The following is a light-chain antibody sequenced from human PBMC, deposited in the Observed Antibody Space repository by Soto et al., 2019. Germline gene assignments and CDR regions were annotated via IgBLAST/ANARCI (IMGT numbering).Light chain of an antibody. CDR2: GAS. CDR1: QSVSSY. V-gene: IGKV3-20*01. J-gene: IGKJ1*01. CDR3: QQYGGSPQP. Sequence: EIVLAQSPGTLSLSPGERATLSCRASQSVSSYLAGYQQKPGQAPRLLIYGASSGATGIPDRFSDSGSGTEFNLTISRLEPRDLAGYYCQQYGGSPQPFGRGTRVELK.